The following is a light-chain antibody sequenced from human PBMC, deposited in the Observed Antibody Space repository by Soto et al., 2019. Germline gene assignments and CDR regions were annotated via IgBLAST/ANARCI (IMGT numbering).Light chain of an antibody. CDR3: MQPLEAPWT. Sequence: EIVMTQSPPSLSVTPGEPASISCMSSQSLLHSNGFQYLDWYLQKPGQSPQLLIYLGFNRASGVPDRFSGSGSGADFTLKISRVEAEDVGIYFCMQPLEAPWTFGQGTKVDIK. CDR2: LGF. CDR1: QSLLHSNGFQY. V-gene: IGKV2-28*01. J-gene: IGKJ1*01.